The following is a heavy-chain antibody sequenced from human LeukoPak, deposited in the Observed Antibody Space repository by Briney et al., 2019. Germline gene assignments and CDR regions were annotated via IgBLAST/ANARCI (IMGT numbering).Heavy chain of an antibody. J-gene: IGHJ6*03. CDR3: AKEKGFSSPYYYYYMDV. CDR1: GFIFSSDW. Sequence: GGSLRLSCAASGFIFSSDWMHWVRQAPGKGLEWVSAISSSGGSTYYADSVKGRFTISRDNSKNTLYLQMNSLRAEDTALYYCAKEKGFSSPYYYYYMDVWGKGTTVTVSS. V-gene: IGHV3-23*01. D-gene: IGHD6-13*01. CDR2: ISSSGGST.